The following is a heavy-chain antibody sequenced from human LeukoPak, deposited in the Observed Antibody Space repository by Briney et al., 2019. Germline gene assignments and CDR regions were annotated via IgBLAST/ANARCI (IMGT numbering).Heavy chain of an antibody. D-gene: IGHD3-9*01. V-gene: IGHV7-4-1*02. CDR3: ARVIGYDILTGYYIKNYYYYYMDV. CDR1: GYTFTTYA. Sequence: ASVKVSCKASGYTFTTYAMNWVRQAPGQGLEWMGWINTNTGNPTYAQGFTGRFVFSLDTSVSTAYLQISSLKAEDTAVYYCARVIGYDILTGYYIKNYYYYYMDVWGKGTTVTVSS. J-gene: IGHJ6*03. CDR2: INTNTGNP.